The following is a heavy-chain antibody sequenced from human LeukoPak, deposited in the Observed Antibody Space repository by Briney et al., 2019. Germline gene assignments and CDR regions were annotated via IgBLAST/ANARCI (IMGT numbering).Heavy chain of an antibody. Sequence: ASVKVSCKASGYTFTGYYMHWVRQAPGHGLEWMGWINPNSGGTNSAQKFQGRVTMTRDTSISTAYMELSRLRSDDTAVYYCARGIYSSSSGELNYWGQGTLVTVSS. D-gene: IGHD6-6*01. J-gene: IGHJ4*02. V-gene: IGHV1-2*02. CDR2: INPNSGGT. CDR3: ARGIYSSSSGELNY. CDR1: GYTFTGYY.